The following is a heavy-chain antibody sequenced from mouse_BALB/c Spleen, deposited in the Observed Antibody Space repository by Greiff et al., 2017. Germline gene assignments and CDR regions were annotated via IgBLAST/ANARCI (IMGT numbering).Heavy chain of an antibody. V-gene: IGHV5-4*02. Sequence: DVMLVESGGGLVKPGGSLKLSCAASGFTFSDYYMYWVRQTPEKRLEWVATISDGGSYTYYPDSVKGRFTISRDNAKNNLYLQMSSLKSEDTAMYYCARDRGYYRYDEGAWFAYWGQGTLVTVSA. CDR2: ISDGGSYT. D-gene: IGHD2-14*01. CDR3: ARDRGYYRYDEGAWFAY. CDR1: GFTFSDYY. J-gene: IGHJ3*01.